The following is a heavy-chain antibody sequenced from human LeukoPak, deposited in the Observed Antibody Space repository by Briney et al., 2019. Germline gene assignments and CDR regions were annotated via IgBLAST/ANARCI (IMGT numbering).Heavy chain of an antibody. J-gene: IGHJ4*02. CDR3: ARVSDSGSHFDY. V-gene: IGHV4-59*01. CDR1: GGSISSFY. Sequence: SETLSLTCTVSGGSISSFYWSWIRQPPGKGLEWIGYIYYSGSTNYNPSLKSRVTISVDTSRNQFSLKLSSVTAEDTAVYYCARVSDSGSHFDYWGQGTLVTVSS. D-gene: IGHD3-10*01. CDR2: IYYSGST.